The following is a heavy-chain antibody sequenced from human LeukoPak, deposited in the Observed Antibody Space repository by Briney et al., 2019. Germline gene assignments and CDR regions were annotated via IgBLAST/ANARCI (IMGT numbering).Heavy chain of an antibody. CDR2: INHSGST. D-gene: IGHD3-9*01. V-gene: IGHV4-34*01. CDR1: GGSFSGYY. J-gene: IGHJ5*02. Sequence: SETLSLTCAVYGGSFSGYYWSWIRQPPGKGLEWIGEINHSGSTNYNPSLKSRVTISVDTSKNQLSLKLSSVTAADTAVYYCARGLDILTGNWFDPWGQGTLVIVSS. CDR3: ARGLDILTGNWFDP.